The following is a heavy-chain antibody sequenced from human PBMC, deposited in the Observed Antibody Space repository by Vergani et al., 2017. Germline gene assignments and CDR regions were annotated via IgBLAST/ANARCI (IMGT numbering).Heavy chain of an antibody. J-gene: IGHJ4*02. Sequence: QVQLQESGPGLVKPSQTLSLTCTVSGGSISSGGYYWSWIRQHPGKGLEWIGYIYYSGSTYYNPSLKRRVSVSGAPSKNQFSLKRTAVTAADTAVYYCARRGWRSSVGYFDYWGQGTLVTVSS. D-gene: IGHD6-6*01. V-gene: IGHV4-31*03. CDR1: GGSISSGGYY. CDR3: ARRGWRSSVGYFDY. CDR2: IYYSGST.